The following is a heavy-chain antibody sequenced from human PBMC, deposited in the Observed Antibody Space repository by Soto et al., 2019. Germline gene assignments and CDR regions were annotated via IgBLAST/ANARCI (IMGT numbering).Heavy chain of an antibody. J-gene: IGHJ4*02. CDR3: ARGPGYYFDY. CDR2: IWYDGSNK. V-gene: IGHV3-33*01. Sequence: PGGSLRLSCAASGFTFRNYGMHWVRQAPGKGLEWVAVIWYDGSNKYYANSVKGRFTISRDNSKNTLYLQMGSLRAEDMAVYYCARGPGYYFDYWGQGTLVTVSS. CDR1: GFTFRNYG.